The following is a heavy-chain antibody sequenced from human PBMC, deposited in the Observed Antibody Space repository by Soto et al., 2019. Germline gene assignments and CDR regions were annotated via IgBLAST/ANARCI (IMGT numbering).Heavy chain of an antibody. CDR2: IYWDDDK. V-gene: IGHV2-5*02. J-gene: IGHJ4*02. Sequence: QITLKESGPTLVKPTQTLTLTCTFSGFSLSTSGVGVGWIRQPPGKALEWLALIYWDDDKRYSPSLKSRLTITKDTSKNQVVLAMTNMDPVDTATYYCAHVRPASGDYVTPHFDNWGQGTLVTVSS. CDR3: AHVRPASGDYVTPHFDN. CDR1: GFSLSTSGVG. D-gene: IGHD4-17*01.